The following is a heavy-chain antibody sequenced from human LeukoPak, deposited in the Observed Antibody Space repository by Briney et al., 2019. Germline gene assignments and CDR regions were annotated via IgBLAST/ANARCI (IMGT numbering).Heavy chain of an antibody. CDR2: IHYNGDT. J-gene: IGHJ6*02. CDR1: DGSISTYY. CDR3: ARDHWLSSTNEWHYYGLDV. D-gene: IGHD3-9*01. V-gene: IGHV4-59*12. Sequence: PSETLSLTCTVPDGSISTYYWSWIRQPPGKGLEWIGYIHYNGDTSYNPSLKSRVTISIDAPRNQFSLNLNSVTASDTAVYYCARDHWLSSTNEWHYYGLDVWGQGTTVTVSS.